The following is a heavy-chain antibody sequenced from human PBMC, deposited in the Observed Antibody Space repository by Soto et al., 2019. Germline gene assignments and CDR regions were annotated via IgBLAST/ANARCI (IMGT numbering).Heavy chain of an antibody. V-gene: IGHV4-39*01. CDR2: IYYSGST. Sequence: QLQLQESGPGVVKPSETLSLTCTVSGGSISSRSYYWGWIRQPPGKGLEWIGSIYYSGSTYYNPSLQSRVTISVDTSKNQFSLKLSSVTAADTAVYYCARHGRTGLPDYWGQGTLVTVSS. CDR3: ARHGRTGLPDY. D-gene: IGHD2-8*02. CDR1: GGSISSRSYY. J-gene: IGHJ4*02.